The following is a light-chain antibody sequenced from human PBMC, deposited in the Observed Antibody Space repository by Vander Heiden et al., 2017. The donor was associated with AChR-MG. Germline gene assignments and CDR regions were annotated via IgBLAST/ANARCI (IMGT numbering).Light chain of an antibody. Sequence: QSVLTQPPSASGSPGLTVTISRSGSEPTLGRNAVTWYMHVPGTAPRLLIYSDSRRPSGVAERFSGSKSGTTAFLAISGLQSEDEADVVCSAWDDGLSASVFGGGTKLTVL. CDR2: SDS. CDR3: SAWDDGLSASV. V-gene: IGLV1-44*01. J-gene: IGLJ3*02. CDR1: EPTLGRNA.